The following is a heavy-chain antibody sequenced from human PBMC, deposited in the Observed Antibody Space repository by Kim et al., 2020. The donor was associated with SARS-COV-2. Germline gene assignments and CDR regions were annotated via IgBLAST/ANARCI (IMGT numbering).Heavy chain of an antibody. D-gene: IGHD3-10*01. Sequence: ADSVKGRFTISRDNAKNSLYLQMNSLRVEDTAVYYCARYNSGMVRGVIVHWGQGTLVTVSS. CDR3: ARYNSGMVRGVIVH. V-gene: IGHV3-11*06. J-gene: IGHJ4*02.